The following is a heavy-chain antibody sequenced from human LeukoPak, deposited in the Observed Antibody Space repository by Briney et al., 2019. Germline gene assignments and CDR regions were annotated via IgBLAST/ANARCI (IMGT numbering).Heavy chain of an antibody. CDR1: GGTFSSYA. CDR2: IIPILGIA. V-gene: IGHV1-69*04. D-gene: IGHD6-19*01. J-gene: IGHJ6*02. CDR3: ARSLAVAGPYYYYYGMDV. Sequence: SVTVSCTASGGTFSSYAISWVRQAPGQGLEWMGRIIPILGIANYAQKFQGRVTITADKSTSTAYMELSSLRSEDTAVYYCARSLAVAGPYYYYYGMDVWGQGTTVTVSS.